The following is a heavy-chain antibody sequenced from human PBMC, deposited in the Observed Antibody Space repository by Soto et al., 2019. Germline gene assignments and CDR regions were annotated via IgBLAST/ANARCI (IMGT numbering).Heavy chain of an antibody. J-gene: IGHJ6*02. D-gene: IGHD2-21*02. Sequence: AASVKVSCKASGYTFTSYDINWVRQATGQGLEWMGWMNPNSGNTGYAQKFQGRVTMTRNTSISTAYMELSSLRSEDTAVYYCARGQRCGGDCYWRYYYYGMDVWGQGTTVTVSS. V-gene: IGHV1-8*01. CDR3: ARGQRCGGDCYWRYYYYGMDV. CDR2: MNPNSGNT. CDR1: GYTFTSYD.